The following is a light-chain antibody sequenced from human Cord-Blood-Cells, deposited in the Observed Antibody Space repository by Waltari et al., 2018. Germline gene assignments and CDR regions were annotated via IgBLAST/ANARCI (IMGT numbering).Light chain of an antibody. CDR1: QSVSSSY. J-gene: IGKJ3*01. V-gene: IGKV3-20*01. CDR3: QQYGSSPRSFT. CDR2: GAS. Sequence: EIVLTQSPGTLSFSPGERATLSCRASQSVSSSYLAWYQQKPGQAPRLLIYGASSRATGIPDRFSGSGSGTDFTLTISRLEPEDFAVYYCQQYGSSPRSFTFGPGTKVDIK.